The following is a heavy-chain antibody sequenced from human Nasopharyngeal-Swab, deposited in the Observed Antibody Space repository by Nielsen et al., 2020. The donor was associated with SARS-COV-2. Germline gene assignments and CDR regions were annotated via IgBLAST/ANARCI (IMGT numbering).Heavy chain of an antibody. Sequence: WVRQAPGQGIEWMGWMNPKSGVTSYAQKFQGRVTMTWDTSTSTACMELSRLRSDDTAVYYCARDATGDEYFDYWGQGTLVTVSS. J-gene: IGHJ4*02. CDR2: MNPKSGVT. D-gene: IGHD7-27*01. V-gene: IGHV1-2*02. CDR3: ARDATGDEYFDY.